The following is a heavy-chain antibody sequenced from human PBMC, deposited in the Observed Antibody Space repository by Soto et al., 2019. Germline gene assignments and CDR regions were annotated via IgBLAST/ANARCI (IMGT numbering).Heavy chain of an antibody. J-gene: IGHJ5*02. V-gene: IGHV1-18*04. CDR3: ARDRIIAAAGTERDFDP. D-gene: IGHD6-13*01. CDR2: ISAQNGNT. CDR1: GYTFTSYG. Sequence: GASVKVSCKASGYTFTSYGMSWVRQAPGQGLEWMGWISAQNGNTNYGQKLQGRVTMTTDTSTSTAYMELRSLRSDDTAVYYCARDRIIAAAGTERDFDPWGQGTLVTVSS.